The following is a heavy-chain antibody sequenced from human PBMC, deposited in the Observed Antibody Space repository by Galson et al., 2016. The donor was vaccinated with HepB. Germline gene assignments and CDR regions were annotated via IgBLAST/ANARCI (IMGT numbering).Heavy chain of an antibody. J-gene: IGHJ5*02. V-gene: IGHV3-9*01. D-gene: IGHD3-10*01. CDR1: GFTFDDYA. CDR3: AREGSLGAGRGNWFDP. CDR2: TSWNSGSI. Sequence: SLRLSCAASGFTFDDYAMHWVRQAPGKGLEWVSGTSWNSGSIGYAASVKGRFTISRDNAKNSVYLQMNSLRVEDTAVYYCAREGSLGAGRGNWFDPWGQGILVTVSS.